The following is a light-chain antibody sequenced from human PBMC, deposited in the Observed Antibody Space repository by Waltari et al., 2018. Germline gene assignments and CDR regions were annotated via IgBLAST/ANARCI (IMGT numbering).Light chain of an antibody. CDR1: QSISSY. V-gene: IGKV1-39*01. CDR2: AAS. Sequence: DIQMTQSPSSLSASVGDRVTITCRASQSISSYLNWYQQKPGKAPKLLIYAASSLQSGVPSRFSGSGSGTDFTLTISSLQPEDFATYYCQQSYRWTFGQGTKVEIK. J-gene: IGKJ1*01. CDR3: QQSYRWT.